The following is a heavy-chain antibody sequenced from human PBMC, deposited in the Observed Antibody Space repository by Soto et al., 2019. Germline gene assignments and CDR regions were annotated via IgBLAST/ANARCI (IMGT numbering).Heavy chain of an antibody. D-gene: IGHD4-17*01. CDR2: IYYSGST. Sequence: NPSETLSLTCTVSGGSISSYYWSWIRQPPGKGLEWIGYIYYSGSTNYNPSLKSRVTISVDTSKNQFSLKLSSVTAADTAVYYCARVGIGYGDYVIESGWFDPLGQGTLVTVSS. J-gene: IGHJ5*02. CDR3: ARVGIGYGDYVIESGWFDP. V-gene: IGHV4-59*01. CDR1: GGSISSYY.